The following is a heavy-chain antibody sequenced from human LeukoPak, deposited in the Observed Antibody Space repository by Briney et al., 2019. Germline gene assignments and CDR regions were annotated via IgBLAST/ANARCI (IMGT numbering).Heavy chain of an antibody. D-gene: IGHD3-10*01. CDR2: IYWDDDK. CDR1: GFSLSTSGVG. V-gene: IGHV2-5*02. CDR3: AHSGVDYHGSGSYLDY. Sequence: SGPTLVKPTQTLTLTCTFSGFSLSTSGVGVGWIRQPPGKALEWLALIYWDDDKRYSPSLKSRLTITKDTSKNQVVLTMTNMDPVDTATYYCAHSGVDYHGSGSYLDYWGQGTLVTVSS. J-gene: IGHJ4*02.